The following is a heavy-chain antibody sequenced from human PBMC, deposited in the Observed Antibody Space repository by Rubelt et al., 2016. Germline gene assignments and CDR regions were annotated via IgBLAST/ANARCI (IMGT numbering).Heavy chain of an antibody. J-gene: IGHJ6*02. CDR2: ISAYNGNT. V-gene: IGHV1-18*01. Sequence: WMGWISAYNGNTNYAQKLQGRVTMTTDTSTSTAYMELRSLRSDDTAVYYCARDLGVVGATALGIMFVWGQGTTVTVSS. D-gene: IGHD1-26*01. CDR3: ARDLGVVGATALGIMFV.